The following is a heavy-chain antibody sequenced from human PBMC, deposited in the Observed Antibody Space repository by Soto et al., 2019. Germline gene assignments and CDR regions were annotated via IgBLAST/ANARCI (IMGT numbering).Heavy chain of an antibody. V-gene: IGHV4-34*01. D-gene: IGHD1-1*01. CDR2: STHSRRT. Sequence: QVQLQQWGAGLLKPSETLSLTCAVYGGSFSDFFWSWIRQPPGKGLEWIGESTHSRRTNYSPSLKRRVTISVDTSKNQFSLKLSSVTAADTAVYYCARGTSTGTMSYWGQGTLVTVSS. CDR1: GGSFSDFF. J-gene: IGHJ4*02. CDR3: ARGTSTGTMSY.